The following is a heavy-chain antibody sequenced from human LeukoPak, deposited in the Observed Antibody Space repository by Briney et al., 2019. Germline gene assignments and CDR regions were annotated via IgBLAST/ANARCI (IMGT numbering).Heavy chain of an antibody. J-gene: IGHJ4*02. D-gene: IGHD5-18*01. Sequence: GGSLRLACAASGFTLRSYDIHWVRQVTGKGLEWVSAIGISDDTYYQGSVKGRFTISRENAKNSLYLQMNSLTARDTAVYYCARAHHGYSYGYDYWGQGTLVTVSS. CDR2: IGISDDT. V-gene: IGHV3-13*01. CDR1: GFTLRSYD. CDR3: ARAHHGYSYGYDY.